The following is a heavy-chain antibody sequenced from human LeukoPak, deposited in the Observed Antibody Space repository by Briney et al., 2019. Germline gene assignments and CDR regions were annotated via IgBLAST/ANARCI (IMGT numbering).Heavy chain of an antibody. CDR1: GGSISSYY. CDR3: ARDPLYYGSGSLNWFDP. J-gene: IGHJ5*02. Sequence: SETLSLTCTVSGGSISSYYWSWIRQPPGKGLEWIGYIYYSGSTNYNPSLKSRVTISVDTSKNQFSLKLSSVTAADTAVYYCARDPLYYGSGSLNWFDPWGQGTLVTVSS. D-gene: IGHD3-10*01. V-gene: IGHV4-59*01. CDR2: IYYSGST.